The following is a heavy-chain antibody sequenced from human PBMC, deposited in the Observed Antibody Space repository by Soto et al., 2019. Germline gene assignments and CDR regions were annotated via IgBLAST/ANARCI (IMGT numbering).Heavy chain of an antibody. CDR2: ISGSGGST. Sequence: GGSLRLSCAASGFTFSSYAMSWVRQAPGKGLEWVSAISGSGGSTYYADSVKGRFTISRDNSKNTLYLQMNSLRAEDTAVYYCAKFPVRDYYYYYMDVWGKGTTVTVSS. J-gene: IGHJ6*03. CDR1: GFTFSSYA. CDR3: AKFPVRDYYYYYMDV. D-gene: IGHD3-16*02. V-gene: IGHV3-23*01.